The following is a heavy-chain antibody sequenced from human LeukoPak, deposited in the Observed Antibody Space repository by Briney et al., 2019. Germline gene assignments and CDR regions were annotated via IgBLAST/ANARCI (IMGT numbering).Heavy chain of an antibody. D-gene: IGHD4-23*01. CDR2: INTDGSVT. J-gene: IGHJ4*02. CDR3: TRFFGGSGDY. CDR1: GFTFSNYW. V-gene: IGHV3-74*01. Sequence: GGSLRLSCAASGFTFSNYWMHWVRQASGKGLVWISRINTDGSVTDYADSVKGRFTISRDNAKNTVYLQMSSLITEDTALYYCTRFFGGSGDYWGQGTLVTVSS.